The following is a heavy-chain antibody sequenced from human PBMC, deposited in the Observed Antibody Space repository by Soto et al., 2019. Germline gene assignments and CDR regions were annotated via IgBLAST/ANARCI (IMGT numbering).Heavy chain of an antibody. CDR1: GGSINSSNW. CDR2: SYPSGTT. J-gene: IGHJ5*02. D-gene: IGHD3-3*01. V-gene: IGHV4-4*02. CDR3: ARKGWRFGVVPRGGLAP. Sequence: SETLSLTCAVSGGSINSSNWWTWVSQTPGQGLEWIGESYPSGTTNYNPSRKTRVTISLYKSTNQFSLRLTSVTAADTAAYYCARKGWRFGVVPRGGLAPWGQGSLVTVSS.